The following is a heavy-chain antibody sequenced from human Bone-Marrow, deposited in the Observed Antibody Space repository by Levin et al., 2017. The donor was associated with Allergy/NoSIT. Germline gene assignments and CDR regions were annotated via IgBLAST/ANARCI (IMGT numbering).Heavy chain of an antibody. J-gene: IGHJ6*02. CDR1: GFTFSDYG. V-gene: IGHV3-33*06. CDR3: AKSPGIATTGNSYYYAMDV. D-gene: IGHD6-13*01. CDR2: IWYDGSNK. Sequence: GGSLRLSCAASGFTFSDYGMLWVRQAPGKGLEWVALIWYDGSNKYYADSVKGRFTISRDNSKNTLSLQMNSLRADDTAVYYCAKSPGIATTGNSYYYAMDVWGQGTTVTVSS.